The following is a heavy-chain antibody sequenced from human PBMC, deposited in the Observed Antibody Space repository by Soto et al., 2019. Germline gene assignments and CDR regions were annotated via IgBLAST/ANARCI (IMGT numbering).Heavy chain of an antibody. CDR3: PRVIPGAEACFDP. V-gene: IGHV1-18*01. J-gene: IGHJ5*02. CDR1: GNTFTNFG. Sequence: QGQLVQSGAEVKKPGASVKVSCTASGNTFTNFGVTWVRQAPGQGLDWMGWISAYTDDPNYAQKFQGRVTMTIDTSAISAYLDLRSLPSHDRAVSDCPRVIPGAEACFDPWGQGTLVTVSS. CDR2: ISAYTDDP.